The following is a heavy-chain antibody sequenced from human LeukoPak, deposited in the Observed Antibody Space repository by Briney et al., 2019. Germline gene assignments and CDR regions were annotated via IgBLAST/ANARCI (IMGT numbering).Heavy chain of an antibody. Sequence: GGSLRLSCAASGFTFSSYSMNWVRQAPGRGLEWVSSISSSSSYINYADSVKGRFSISRDNAKNSLYLQMNSLRAEDTAVYYCARETAEGYFDWCWGQGTLVTVPS. V-gene: IGHV3-21*01. D-gene: IGHD3-9*01. CDR3: ARETAEGYFDWC. J-gene: IGHJ4*02. CDR2: ISSSSSYI. CDR1: GFTFSSYS.